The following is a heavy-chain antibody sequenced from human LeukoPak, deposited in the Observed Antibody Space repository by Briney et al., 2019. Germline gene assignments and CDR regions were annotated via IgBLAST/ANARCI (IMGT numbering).Heavy chain of an antibody. V-gene: IGHV3-23*01. Sequence: PGGSLRLSCAASGFTFSSYAMSWVRQAPGKGLEWVSAISGSGGSTYYADSVKGQFTISRDNSKNTLYLRMNSLRAEDTAVYYCAKEITSWYYFDYWGQGTLVTVSS. CDR3: AKEITSWYYFDY. CDR2: ISGSGGST. J-gene: IGHJ4*02. CDR1: GFTFSSYA. D-gene: IGHD2-2*01.